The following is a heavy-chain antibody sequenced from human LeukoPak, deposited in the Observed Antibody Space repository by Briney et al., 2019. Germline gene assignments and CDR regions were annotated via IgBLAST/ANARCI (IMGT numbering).Heavy chain of an antibody. CDR2: IIPIFGIA. V-gene: IGHV1-69*04. D-gene: IGHD2-2*01. CDR1: GGTFSSYA. J-gene: IGHJ4*02. CDR3: ARGVPAAYFDY. Sequence: SVKVSCKASGGTFSSYAISWVRQAPAQGLEWMGRIIPIFGIANYAQKFQGRVTITADKSTSTAYTELSSLRSEDTAVYYCARGVPAAYFDYWGQGTLVTVSS.